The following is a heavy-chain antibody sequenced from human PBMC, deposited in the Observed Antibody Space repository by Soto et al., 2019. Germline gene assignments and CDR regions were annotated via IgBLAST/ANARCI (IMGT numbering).Heavy chain of an antibody. D-gene: IGHD7-27*01. CDR3: ARDLSWGSNWYYYMDG. V-gene: IGHV3-23*01. CDR2: ISGSSSST. Sequence: GGSLRLSCAASGFTFSSYAMSWVRQAPGKGLEWVSYISGSSSSTYYADSVKGRFTVSRDNARNTLYLQMNSLRAEDTAVYYCARDLSWGSNWYYYMDGWGKGTTVTVAS. CDR1: GFTFSSYA. J-gene: IGHJ6*03.